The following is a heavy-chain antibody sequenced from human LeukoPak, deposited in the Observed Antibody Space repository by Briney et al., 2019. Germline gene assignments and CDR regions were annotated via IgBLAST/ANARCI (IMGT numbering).Heavy chain of an antibody. CDR3: ASSGRWLGAFDI. Sequence: SGGSLRLSCAASGFTFSSYSMNWVRQAPGKGLEWVSSISSSSSYIYYADSVKGRFTISRDNAKNSLYLQMNSLRAEDTAVYYCASSGRWLGAFDIWGRGTMVTVSS. CDR1: GFTFSSYS. V-gene: IGHV3-21*01. CDR2: ISSSSSYI. D-gene: IGHD3-22*01. J-gene: IGHJ3*02.